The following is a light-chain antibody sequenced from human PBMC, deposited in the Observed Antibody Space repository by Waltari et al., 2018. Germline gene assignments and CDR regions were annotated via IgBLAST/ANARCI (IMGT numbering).Light chain of an antibody. CDR2: WAS. CDR3: QQYFDLPLT. V-gene: IGKV4-1*01. Sequence: DFMMTQSPDSLAVSLGERVTINCKSSQSLLYSSNNKNYLAWYQQKPGQAPKLLISWASTRASGVPNRFSGSGSGTDFTLTISGLQAEDVAVYYCQQYFDLPLTFGGGTKVEIK. CDR1: QSLLYSSNNKNY. J-gene: IGKJ4*01.